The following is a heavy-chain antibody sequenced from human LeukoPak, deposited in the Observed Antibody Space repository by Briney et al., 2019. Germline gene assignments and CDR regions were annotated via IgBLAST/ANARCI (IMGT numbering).Heavy chain of an antibody. Sequence: GGSLRLSCAASGFTFSSYAMHWVRQAPGKGLEYVSAISSNGGSTYYANSVKGRFTISRDNSKNTLYLQMGSLRAEDMAVYYCARAPASGNDYWGQGTLVTVSS. J-gene: IGHJ4*02. CDR1: GFTFSSYA. V-gene: IGHV3-64*01. CDR2: ISSNGGST. D-gene: IGHD6-6*01. CDR3: ARAPASGNDY.